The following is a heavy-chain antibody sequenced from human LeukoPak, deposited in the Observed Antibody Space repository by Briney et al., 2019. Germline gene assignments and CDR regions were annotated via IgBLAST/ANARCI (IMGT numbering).Heavy chain of an antibody. CDR2: ISGSGGST. V-gene: IGHV3-23*01. CDR3: AKCPQLWPYYFDY. Sequence: PGGSLRLSCAASGFTFSSYAMSWVRQAPGKGLEWVSAISGSGGSTYYADSVKGRFAISRDNSKNTLYLQMNSLRAEDTAVYYCAKCPQLWPYYFDYWGQGTLVTVSS. D-gene: IGHD5-18*01. J-gene: IGHJ4*02. CDR1: GFTFSSYA.